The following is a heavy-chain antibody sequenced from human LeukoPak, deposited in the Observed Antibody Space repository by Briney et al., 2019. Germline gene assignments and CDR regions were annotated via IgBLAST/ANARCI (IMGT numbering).Heavy chain of an antibody. CDR1: GFTFSSYS. CDR3: ARGPIAVAAD. J-gene: IGHJ4*02. D-gene: IGHD6-19*01. CDR2: ISSSSSTI. V-gene: IGHV3-48*01. Sequence: PGGSMRLSCAASGFTFSSYSMNWVRQAPGKGLEWVSYISSSSSTIYYSDSVKGRFTISRDNAKNSLYLQMNSLRAEDTAVYYCARGPIAVAADWGQGTLVTVSS.